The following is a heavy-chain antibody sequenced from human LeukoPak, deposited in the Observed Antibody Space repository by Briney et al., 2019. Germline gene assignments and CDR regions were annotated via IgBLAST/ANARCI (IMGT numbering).Heavy chain of an antibody. CDR3: ARDPYSSGWYSSYYYYYMDV. CDR1: GGTFSSYA. D-gene: IGHD6-19*01. CDR2: IIPIFGTA. Sequence: SVKVSCKASGGTFSSYAISWVRQAPGQGLEWMGRIIPIFGTANYAQKFQGRVTITTDESTSTAYMELSSLRSEDTAVYYRARDPYSSGWYSSYYYYYMDVCGKGTTVTVSS. V-gene: IGHV1-69*05. J-gene: IGHJ6*03.